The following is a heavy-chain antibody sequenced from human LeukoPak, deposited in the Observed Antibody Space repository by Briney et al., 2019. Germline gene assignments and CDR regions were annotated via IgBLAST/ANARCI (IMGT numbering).Heavy chain of an antibody. CDR3: TTDQSHRGYDPGYFDY. J-gene: IGHJ4*02. CDR2: IKSKTDGGTT. D-gene: IGHD5-12*01. V-gene: IGHV3-15*01. Sequence: PGGSLRLSCAASGFTFSNAWRSWVRQAPGKGLEGVGRIKSKTDGGTTDYAARVKGRFTISRDDSKNTLYLQMNSLKTEDTAVYYCTTDQSHRGYDPGYFDYWGQGTLVTVSS. CDR1: GFTFSNAW.